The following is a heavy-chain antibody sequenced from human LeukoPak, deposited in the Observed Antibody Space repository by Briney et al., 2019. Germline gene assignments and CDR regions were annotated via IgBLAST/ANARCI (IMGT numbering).Heavy chain of an antibody. Sequence: PGGSLRLSCAAPGFTFDDYAMHWVRQAPGKGLEWVSLISGDGDSTYYADSVKGRFTISRDNSRNSLYLQMNILRTEDTAFYYCAKDIRRGYSYGFFDYWGQGTLVTVSS. CDR3: AKDIRRGYSYGFFDY. J-gene: IGHJ4*02. CDR2: ISGDGDST. D-gene: IGHD5-18*01. CDR1: GFTFDDYA. V-gene: IGHV3-43*02.